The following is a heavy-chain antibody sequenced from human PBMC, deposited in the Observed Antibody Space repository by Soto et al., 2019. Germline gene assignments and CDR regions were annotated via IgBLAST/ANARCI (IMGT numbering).Heavy chain of an antibody. CDR3: TIGSWSGDVFDI. CDR1: GGTFSTYS. CDR2: IIPMLGIA. J-gene: IGHJ3*02. D-gene: IGHD6-13*01. V-gene: IGHV1-69*02. Sequence: QVQLVQSGAEVKKPGSAVKVSCKDSGGTFSTYSMFWVRQAPGQGLEWMGRIIPMLGIANYAQKFQGRVTITADKSTGTAYMELSILRSEDTALYYCTIGSWSGDVFDIWGQGTMVTVSS.